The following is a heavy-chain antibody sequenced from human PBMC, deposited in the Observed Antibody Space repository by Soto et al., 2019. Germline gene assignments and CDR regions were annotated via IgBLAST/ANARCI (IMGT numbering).Heavy chain of an antibody. CDR1: GFTFSTYA. Sequence: EVQLLESGGGSVQPGGSLRLSCAASGFTFSTYAMSWVRQAPGQGLEWVSAISDSGGSTYYADSVKGRFTISRDNSKNTLYLQMNTLRAEDTAVYYCAKVGSTVTNINWFDPWGQGTLVTVPS. CDR2: ISDSGGST. D-gene: IGHD4-17*01. V-gene: IGHV3-23*01. J-gene: IGHJ5*02. CDR3: AKVGSTVTNINWFDP.